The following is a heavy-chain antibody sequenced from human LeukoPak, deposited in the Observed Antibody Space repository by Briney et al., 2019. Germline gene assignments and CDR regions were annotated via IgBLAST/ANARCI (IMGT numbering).Heavy chain of an antibody. J-gene: IGHJ4*02. CDR2: IKGDGIDK. Sequence: GGSLRHSCAASGFTFSSSWMTWVRQAPGKGLEWLANIKGDGIDKNYADSVKGRFTISRDNAKNSLFLQMSSLRAEDTAVYYCARGPSGYHNTGGQGTLVTVSS. D-gene: IGHD5-12*01. V-gene: IGHV3-7*01. CDR3: ARGPSGYHNT. CDR1: GFTFSSSW.